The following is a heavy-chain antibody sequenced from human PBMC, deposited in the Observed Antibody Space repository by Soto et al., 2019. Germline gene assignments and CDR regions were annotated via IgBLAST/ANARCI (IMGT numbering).Heavy chain of an antibody. CDR3: ANGHANYFYYGMDV. V-gene: IGHV1-69*04. J-gene: IGHJ6*02. CDR2: FIPVVGMA. D-gene: IGHD2-8*01. Sequence: QVQLVQSGSEVKKPGSSVKVSCKTSGGTLSSFAISWVRQAPGQGLEWVGTFIPVVGMAKYGQNFQGRVTITADQSTNTLFMELSSLRNEDTAMYYCANGHANYFYYGMDVWGQGTTVTVSS. CDR1: GGTLSSFA.